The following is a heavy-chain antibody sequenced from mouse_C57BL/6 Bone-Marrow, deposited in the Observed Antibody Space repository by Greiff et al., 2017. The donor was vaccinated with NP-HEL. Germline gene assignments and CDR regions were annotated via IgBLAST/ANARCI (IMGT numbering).Heavy chain of an antibody. CDR2: IRNKANGYTT. D-gene: IGHD1-1*01. Sequence: EVQLQQSGGGLVQPGGSLSLSCAASGFTFTDYYMSWVRQPPGKALEWLGFIRNKANGYTTEYSASVKGRFTISRDNSQSILYLQMNALRAEDSATYYCARGLLLRPDYWGQGTTLTVSS. V-gene: IGHV7-3*01. CDR1: GFTFTDYY. J-gene: IGHJ2*01. CDR3: ARGLLLRPDY.